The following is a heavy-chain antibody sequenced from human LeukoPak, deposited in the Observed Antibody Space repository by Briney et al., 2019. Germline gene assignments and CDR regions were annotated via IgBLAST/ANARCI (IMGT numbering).Heavy chain of an antibody. J-gene: IGHJ4*02. V-gene: IGHV4-34*01. CDR2: INHSGST. D-gene: IGHD4-17*01. CDR1: GGSFSGYY. Sequence: SETLSLTCAVYGGSFSGYYWSWIRQPSGKGLEWIGEINHSGSTNYNPSLKSRVTISVDTSKNQFSLKLSSVTAADTAVYYCAREYGDYVRYFDYWGQGTLVTVSS. CDR3: AREYGDYVRYFDY.